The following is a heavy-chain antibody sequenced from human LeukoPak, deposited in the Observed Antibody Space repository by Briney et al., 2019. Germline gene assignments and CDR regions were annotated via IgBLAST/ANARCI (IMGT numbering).Heavy chain of an antibody. CDR3: ATGLPVVTATIDY. J-gene: IGHJ4*02. CDR1: RFTLSNAW. CDR2: IKRKTDGGTT. D-gene: IGHD2-21*02. Sequence: GGSLRLSCAASRFTLSNAWMTWVRQAPEKGLEWVGRIKRKTDGGTTDYAAPVKGRFTISRDDSENTLYLQMNSLKTEDTAVYYCATGLPVVTATIDYWGQGTLVTVSS. V-gene: IGHV3-15*01.